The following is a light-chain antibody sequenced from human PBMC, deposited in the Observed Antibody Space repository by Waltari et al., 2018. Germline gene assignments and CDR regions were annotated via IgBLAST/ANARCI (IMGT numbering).Light chain of an antibody. Sequence: DVQMTQSPSTLSASVGDRVTITCRASQNTRDWLAWYQQRPGKSPRLLIYGASTLQTGVPARFSGSGSGTEFTLTINSLQPDDFATYYCQQYNGYFTWTFGQGTKVEIK. CDR2: GAS. V-gene: IGKV1-5*01. CDR3: QQYNGYFTWT. CDR1: QNTRDW. J-gene: IGKJ1*01.